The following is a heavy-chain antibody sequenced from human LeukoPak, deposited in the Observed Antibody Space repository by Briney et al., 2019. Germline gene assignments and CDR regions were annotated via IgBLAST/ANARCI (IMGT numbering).Heavy chain of an antibody. D-gene: IGHD1-26*01. CDR1: GFTVSSNY. Sequence: GGSLRLSCAASGFTVSSNYMNWVRQAPGKGLEWVSVIYSGGTTYYSDSVKGRFTISRDNSKNTLYLQMNSLRAEDTAVYYCARGLVGAYFDYWGQGTLVTVSS. CDR3: ARGLVGAYFDY. CDR2: IYSGGTT. V-gene: IGHV3-53*01. J-gene: IGHJ4*02.